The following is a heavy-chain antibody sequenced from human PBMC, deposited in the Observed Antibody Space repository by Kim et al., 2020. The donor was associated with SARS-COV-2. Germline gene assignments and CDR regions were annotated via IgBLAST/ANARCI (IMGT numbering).Heavy chain of an antibody. V-gene: IGHV3-23*01. CDR2: ISISGGST. Sequence: GGSLRLSCAASGFAFTRHAMSWVRQAPEKGLEWVSSISISGGSTYYADSVKGRFTISRDNSKNTLYLQMNTLRVEDTAVYYCARDPSPRYSFGSTGDDYCGLGTLVTVSS. CDR3: ARDPSPRYSFGSTGDDY. J-gene: IGHJ4*02. D-gene: IGHD5-12*01. CDR1: GFAFTRHA.